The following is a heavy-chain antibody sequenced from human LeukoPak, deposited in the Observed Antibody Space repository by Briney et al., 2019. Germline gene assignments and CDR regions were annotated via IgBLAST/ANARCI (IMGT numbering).Heavy chain of an antibody. V-gene: IGHV3-11*01. J-gene: IGHJ4*02. Sequence: GGSLRLSCAASGLTFSESYMTWIRQAPGKGLGGVSYICSSGDNINYADSVKGRFTISKDNDKNSLYLQMINQRVEDTAVYYCARKEGRGYSYYGDGDYWGQGTLVTVSS. D-gene: IGHD5-18*01. CDR2: ICSSGDNI. CDR3: ARKEGRGYSYYGDGDY. CDR1: GLTFSESY.